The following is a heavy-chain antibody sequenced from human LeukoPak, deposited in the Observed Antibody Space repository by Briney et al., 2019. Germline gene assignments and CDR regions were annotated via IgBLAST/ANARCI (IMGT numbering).Heavy chain of an antibody. CDR1: GYTFTRYG. J-gene: IGHJ5*02. Sequence: ASVKVSCKASGYTFTRYGISWVRQAPGQGLEWMGWISAYNGNTNYAQKPQGRVTMPTDTSTSTAYMELRSLRSDDTAVYYCAGDRIAVPKKFDPWGQGTLVTVSS. CDR3: AGDRIAVPKKFDP. CDR2: ISAYNGNT. D-gene: IGHD6-19*01. V-gene: IGHV1-18*01.